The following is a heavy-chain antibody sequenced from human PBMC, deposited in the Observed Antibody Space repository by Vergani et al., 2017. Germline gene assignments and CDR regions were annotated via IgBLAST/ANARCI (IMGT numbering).Heavy chain of an antibody. D-gene: IGHD6-19*01. V-gene: IGHV5-51*01. Sequence: EVQLVQSGAEVKKPGESLKISCKGSGYSFTSYWIGWVRQMPGKGLEWMGIIYPGDSDTRYSPSFQGQVTIPADKSISTAYLQWSSLKASDTAMYYCARTPAWVAVAGTWGWFDPWGQGTLVTVSS. CDR2: IYPGDSDT. CDR1: GYSFTSYW. J-gene: IGHJ5*02. CDR3: ARTPAWVAVAGTWGWFDP.